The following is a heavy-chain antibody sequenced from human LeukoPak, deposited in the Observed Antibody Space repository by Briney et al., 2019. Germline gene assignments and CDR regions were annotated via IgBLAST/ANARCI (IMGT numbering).Heavy chain of an antibody. CDR3: GKGSGSWSDY. CDR1: GFTFSSYG. J-gene: IGHJ4*02. V-gene: IGHV3-23*01. D-gene: IGHD6-13*01. Sequence: GGSLRLSCAASGFTFSSYGMSWVRQAPGKGLEWVSATSGSGGSTYYADSVKGRFTISRDNSKNTLYLQMNSLRAEDTAVYYCGKGSGSWSDYWGQGTLVTVSS. CDR2: TSGSGGST.